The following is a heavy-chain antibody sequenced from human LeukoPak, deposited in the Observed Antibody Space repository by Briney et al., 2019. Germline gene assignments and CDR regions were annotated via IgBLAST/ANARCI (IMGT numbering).Heavy chain of an antibody. D-gene: IGHD2-15*01. CDR2: IIPIFGTA. V-gene: IGHV1-69*05. CDR1: GRTFSSYA. J-gene: IGHJ4*02. Sequence: GASVKVSCKASGRTFSSYAISWVRQAPGQGIDWIGRIIPIFGTANYAQTFQGRVTSTTDESTSTAYTELSSHRSEATAVYYCARDLTWGEAAFDYWGQGTLVTVSS. CDR3: ARDLTWGEAAFDY.